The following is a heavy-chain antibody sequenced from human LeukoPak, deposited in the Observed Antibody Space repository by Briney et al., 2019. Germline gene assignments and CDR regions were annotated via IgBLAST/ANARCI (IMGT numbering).Heavy chain of an antibody. CDR2: IIPIFGTA. V-gene: IGHV1-69*05. CDR1: GGTFSSYA. D-gene: IGHD3-10*01. CDR3: VRDGEGVAISVNYWFDP. J-gene: IGHJ5*02. Sequence: ASVTVSCKASGGTFSSYAISWVRQAPGQGLEWMGGIIPIFGTANYAQKFQGRVTMTRDTSISTAYMELRSLRSEDTAVYYCVRDGEGVAISVNYWFDPWGQGTLVTVSS.